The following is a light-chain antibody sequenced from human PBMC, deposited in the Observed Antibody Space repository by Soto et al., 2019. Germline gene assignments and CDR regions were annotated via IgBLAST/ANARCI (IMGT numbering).Light chain of an antibody. V-gene: IGKV4-1*01. Sequence: DIVMTQSPDSLAVSLGARATINCKSSQSVLYSSNNKNYLARYQQKTRQPPKLLIYWASTRESGVPHRCSGSGSGTDISRTTSTLPAEDVAVYYCQQYYSTPLTFGGGTKVEIK. CDR1: QSVLYSSNNKNY. J-gene: IGKJ4*01. CDR3: QQYYSTPLT. CDR2: WAS.